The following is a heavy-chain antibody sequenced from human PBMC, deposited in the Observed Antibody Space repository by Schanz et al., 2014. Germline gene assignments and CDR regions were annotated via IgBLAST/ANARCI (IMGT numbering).Heavy chain of an antibody. D-gene: IGHD2-15*01. V-gene: IGHV3-74*01. Sequence: EVQLVTSGGDIVQPGGSLRLSCAASGFTFNTSWFHWVRQPPGKGLLWVSRVSRDGSETTYVDSVRGRFTISRDTAKNTVFLQMNSLRAEDTGVYYCAGAAYCRGAGCALYYALDVWGQGTTVTVSS. CDR1: GFTFNTSW. J-gene: IGHJ6*02. CDR2: VSRDGSET. CDR3: AGAAYCRGAGCALYYALDV.